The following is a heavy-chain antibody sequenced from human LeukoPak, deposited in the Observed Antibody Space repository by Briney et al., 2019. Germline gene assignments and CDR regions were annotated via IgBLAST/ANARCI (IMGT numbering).Heavy chain of an antibody. Sequence: GGSLRLSCAASGFTLSSYSMNWVRQAPGKGLEWVSSISSSSSYIYYADSVKGRFTISRDNAKNSLYLQMNSLRAEDTAVYYCARAAPDYGDPNWYFDLWGRGTLVTVSS. V-gene: IGHV3-21*01. CDR2: ISSSSSYI. CDR1: GFTLSSYS. J-gene: IGHJ2*01. CDR3: ARAAPDYGDPNWYFDL. D-gene: IGHD4-17*01.